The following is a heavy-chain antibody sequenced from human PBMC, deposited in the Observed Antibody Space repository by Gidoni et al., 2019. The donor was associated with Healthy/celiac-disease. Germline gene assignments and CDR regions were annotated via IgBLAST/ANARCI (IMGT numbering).Heavy chain of an antibody. V-gene: IGHV1-2*02. J-gene: IGHJ4*02. Sequence: QVQLVQSGTEVKKPVASVKVSCTASGYTFTGYYLHWVRQAPGQGLEWMGWINPNSGGTNYAQKFQGRVTMTRDTSISTAYMELSRLRSGDTAVYCCASAYGGNSPCDYWGQGTLVTVSS. CDR1: GYTFTGYY. D-gene: IGHD4-17*01. CDR2: INPNSGGT. CDR3: ASAYGGNSPCDY.